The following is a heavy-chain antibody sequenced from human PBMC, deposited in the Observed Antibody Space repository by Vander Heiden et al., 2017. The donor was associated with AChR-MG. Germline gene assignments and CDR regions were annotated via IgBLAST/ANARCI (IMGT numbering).Heavy chain of an antibody. CDR3: TFHRGDGYKSDAFDI. J-gene: IGHJ3*02. Sequence: EVQLVESGGGLVQPGGSLKRSWSASDFTFSASAMPWVRQASGKGLEWVGHIRSKANSYATVYVASGKGRFTISRDDARNTAYMQMNRLKTEDTAVYYCTFHRGDGYKSDAFDIWGQGTMVTVSS. V-gene: IGHV3-73*01. CDR1: DFTFSASA. D-gene: IGHD3-10*01. CDR2: IRSKANSYAT.